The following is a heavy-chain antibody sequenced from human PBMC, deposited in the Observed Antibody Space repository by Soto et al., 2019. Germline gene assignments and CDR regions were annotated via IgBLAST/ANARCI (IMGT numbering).Heavy chain of an antibody. CDR3: AQDTDRLQIGGNYYYAMDV. V-gene: IGHV1-69*12. Sequence: QVQLVQSGAEVKKPGSSVTVSCKASGGTFGNSAISWVRQAPGQGLEWMGGFIPIFPTPDYAQKFQERDTISADESTSTAYREWTSLRSEDTAVYNWAQDTDRLQIGGNYYYAMDVWGQGTTVTVSS. CDR2: FIPIFPTP. D-gene: IGHD6-25*01. CDR1: GGTFGNSA. J-gene: IGHJ6*02.